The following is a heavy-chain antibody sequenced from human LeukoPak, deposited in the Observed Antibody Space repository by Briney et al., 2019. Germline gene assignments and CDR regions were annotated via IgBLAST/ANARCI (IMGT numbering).Heavy chain of an antibody. J-gene: IGHJ4*02. CDR2: IIPIFGTA. CDR1: GGTFSSYA. Sequence: SVKVSCKASGGTFSSYAISWVRQAPGQGLEWMGGIIPIFGTANYAQKFQGRVTITADESTSTAYMELSSLRSEDTAVYYCASIRLAAAGTPYYFDYWGQGTLVTVSS. V-gene: IGHV1-69*01. CDR3: ASIRLAAAGTPYYFDY. D-gene: IGHD6-13*01.